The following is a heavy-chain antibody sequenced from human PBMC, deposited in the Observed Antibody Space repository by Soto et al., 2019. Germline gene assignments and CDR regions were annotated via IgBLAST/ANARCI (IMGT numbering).Heavy chain of an antibody. D-gene: IGHD6-13*01. J-gene: IGHJ6*02. CDR3: ARGGASSSWLRNYYYYGMDV. CDR2: IWYDGSNK. Sequence: GGSLRLSCAASGFTFSSYGMHWVRQAPGKGLEWVAVIWYDGSNKYYADSVKGRFTISRDNSKNTLYLQMNSLRAEDTAVFYCARGGASSSWLRNYYYYGMDVWGQGTTVTVSS. CDR1: GFTFSSYG. V-gene: IGHV3-33*01.